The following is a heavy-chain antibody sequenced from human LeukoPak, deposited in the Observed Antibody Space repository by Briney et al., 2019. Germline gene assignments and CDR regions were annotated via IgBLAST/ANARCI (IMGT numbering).Heavy chain of an antibody. V-gene: IGHV4-34*01. D-gene: IGHD3-10*01. CDR3: ARGAPMYYYGSGSYYPRKYFDY. CDR1: GGSFSGYY. Sequence: SETLSLTCAVHGGSFSGYYWSWIRQPPGKGLEWIGEINYSGSTNYNPSLKSRVTISVDTSKNQFSLKLSSVTAADTAVYYCARGAPMYYYGSGSYYPRKYFDYWGQGTLVTVSS. J-gene: IGHJ4*02. CDR2: INYSGST.